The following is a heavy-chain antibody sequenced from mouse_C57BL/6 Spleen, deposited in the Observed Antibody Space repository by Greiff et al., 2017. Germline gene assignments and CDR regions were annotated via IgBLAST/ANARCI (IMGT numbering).Heavy chain of an antibody. D-gene: IGHD1-1*01. J-gene: IGHJ4*01. V-gene: IGHV1-4*01. Sequence: VQLVESGAELARPGASVTMSCKASGYTFTSYTMHWVKQRPGQGLEWIGYINPGSGYTKYNQKFKGKATLTADKSSSTAYMQLSSLTSEDSAVYYCARCGDYGSSYGDSMDYWGQGTSVTVSS. CDR2: INPGSGYT. CDR3: ARCGDYGSSYGDSMDY. CDR1: GYTFTSYT.